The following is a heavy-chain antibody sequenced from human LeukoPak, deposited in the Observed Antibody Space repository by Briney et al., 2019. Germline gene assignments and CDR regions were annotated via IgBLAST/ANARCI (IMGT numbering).Heavy chain of an antibody. J-gene: IGHJ4*02. CDR1: GFTVSSKY. CDR3: ATGWSLDY. CDR2: IYSGGSGGST. V-gene: IGHV3-53*01. Sequence: GGSLRLSCAASGFTVSSKYMSWVRQAPGKGLVWVSVIYSGGSGGSTYYGDSVKGRFAISRDNSKNTLFLQMNSLRAEDTAVYYCATGWSLDYWGQGTLVTVSS. D-gene: IGHD6-19*01.